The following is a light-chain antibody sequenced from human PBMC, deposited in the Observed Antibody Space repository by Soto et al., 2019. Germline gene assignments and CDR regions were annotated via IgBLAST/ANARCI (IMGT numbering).Light chain of an antibody. Sequence: DIQMTQSPSSLSASVGDRVTITCRASQSISSYLNWYQQKPGKAPKLLIYAASSLQSGVPSRFSGSGSGTDFTLTISSLQPEDSATYYCQQIYSTPRTFGQGTKLEIK. CDR3: QQIYSTPRT. V-gene: IGKV1-39*01. CDR1: QSISSY. CDR2: AAS. J-gene: IGKJ2*02.